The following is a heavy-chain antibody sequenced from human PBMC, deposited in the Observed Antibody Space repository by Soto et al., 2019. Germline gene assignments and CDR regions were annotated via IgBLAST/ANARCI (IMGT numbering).Heavy chain of an antibody. CDR1: PFSFDDYT. D-gene: IGHD3-9*01. CDR2: ISWDGGRT. CDR3: ATDSDGVLTCQKRYFEH. Sequence: GGSIRLSCAASPFSFDDYTMHGVRHTPGQGQKWISLISWDGGRTLYSGSVKGRFTISRDNSKNSLYLHMHNLTTAESALYFCATDSDGVLTCQKRYFEHWRQRTLVTVSS. V-gene: IGHV3-43*01. J-gene: IGHJ4*02.